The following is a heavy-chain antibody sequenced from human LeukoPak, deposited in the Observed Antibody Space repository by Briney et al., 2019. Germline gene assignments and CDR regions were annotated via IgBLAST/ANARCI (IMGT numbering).Heavy chain of an antibody. Sequence: SVKLSCKASGATFSSYAISWVRQAPGQGLEWMGGIIPIFGTANYAQKFQGRVTITADESTSTAYMQLSSPRSEDTAVYYCARSRGRVRGVIPEYYYYYMDVWGKGTTVTTSS. CDR3: ARSRGRVRGVIPEYYYYYMDV. V-gene: IGHV1-69*13. J-gene: IGHJ6*03. CDR1: GATFSSYA. D-gene: IGHD3-10*01. CDR2: IIPIFGTA.